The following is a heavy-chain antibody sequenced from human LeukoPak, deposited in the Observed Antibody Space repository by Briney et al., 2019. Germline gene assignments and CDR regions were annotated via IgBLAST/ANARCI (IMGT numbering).Heavy chain of an antibody. CDR1: GGSISSSSYY. V-gene: IGHV4-39*07. CDR3: TRWDPRRSPCDY. Sequence: QASETLSLTCTVSGGSISSSSYYWGWIRQPPGKGLEWIGSIYYSGSTYYNPSLKSRVTISVDTSKNQFSLKLRSVTAADTAVYYCTRWDPRRSPCDYWGQGTLVTVSS. D-gene: IGHD1-26*01. CDR2: IYYSGST. J-gene: IGHJ4*02.